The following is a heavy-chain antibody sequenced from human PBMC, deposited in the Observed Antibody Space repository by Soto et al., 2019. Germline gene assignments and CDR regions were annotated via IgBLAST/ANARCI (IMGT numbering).Heavy chain of an antibody. J-gene: IGHJ5*01. D-gene: IGHD5-12*01. CDR1: GFTFSSYD. CDR2: IGTAGDT. V-gene: IGHV3-13*04. CDR3: GRGAGRVATPWLDS. Sequence: EVQLVESGGGLVQPGGSLRLSCAASGFTFSSYDMHWVRQATGKGLEWVSAIGTAGDTYYPGSVKGRCTISRENAKNSLYRERNSLRAGDTAVYYWGRGAGRVATPWLDSWGQGTLVTVSS.